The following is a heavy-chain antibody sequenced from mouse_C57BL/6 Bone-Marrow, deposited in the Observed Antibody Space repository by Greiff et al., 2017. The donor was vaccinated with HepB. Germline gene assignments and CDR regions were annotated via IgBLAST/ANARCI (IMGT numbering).Heavy chain of an antibody. J-gene: IGHJ2*01. CDR3: ARRQGGGYGNYDY. CDR2: ISSGGSYT. V-gene: IGHV5-6*01. Sequence: VQLKESGGDLVKPGGSLKLSCAASGFTFSSYGMSWVRQTPDKRLEWVATISSGGSYTYYPDSVKGRFTISRDNAKNTLYLQMSSLKSEDTAMYYCARRQGGGYGNYDYWGQGTTLTVSS. CDR1: GFTFSSYG. D-gene: IGHD2-1*01.